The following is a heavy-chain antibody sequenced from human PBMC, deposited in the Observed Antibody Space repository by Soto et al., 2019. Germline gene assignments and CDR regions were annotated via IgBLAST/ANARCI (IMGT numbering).Heavy chain of an antibody. V-gene: IGHV1-3*01. D-gene: IGHD3-10*01. CDR2: INAGNGNT. J-gene: IGHJ5*02. CDR1: GYTFTAYN. Sequence: QVQLVQSGAEVKEPGASVGVSCKAFGYTFTAYNIHWLRQAPGQGLEWMGWINAGNGNTRSSRKFLGRVIITRDTSATTAYLEVDSLRSEDTAIYYCARVAPSGGSVPRFDPWGQGTLLTVSS. CDR3: ARVAPSGGSVPRFDP.